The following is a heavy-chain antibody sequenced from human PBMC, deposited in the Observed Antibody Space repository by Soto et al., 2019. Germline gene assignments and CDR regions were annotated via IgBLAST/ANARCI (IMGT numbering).Heavy chain of an antibody. D-gene: IGHD3-22*01. CDR1: VLSLTTTRLC. CDR3: AHRTSHFSPIGYDV. Sequence: QITLKESGPTLVKPTQTLTLTCTFAVLSLTTTRLCVGWIRQPPGKALEWLALIYWNDEKRYSPPLKSRLTITKDTSKNQDVLTMTDMDPVDTATYYSAHRTSHFSPIGYDVWGQGTMVTVSA. CDR2: IYWNDEK. V-gene: IGHV2-5*01. J-gene: IGHJ3*01.